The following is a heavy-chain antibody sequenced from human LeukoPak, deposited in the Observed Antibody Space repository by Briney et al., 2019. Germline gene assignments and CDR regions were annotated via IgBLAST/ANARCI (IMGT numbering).Heavy chain of an antibody. CDR2: ISSSSSTI. V-gene: IGHV3-48*02. Sequence: GGSLRLSCAVSGFTFSSYSMSWVRQAPGKGLEWLSYISSSSSTIYYADSVKGRSTISRDNAKNSVYLQMNSLRDEDTAVYYCARVDYFDSWGQGTLVTVSS. CDR1: GFTFSSYS. CDR3: ARVDYFDS. J-gene: IGHJ4*02.